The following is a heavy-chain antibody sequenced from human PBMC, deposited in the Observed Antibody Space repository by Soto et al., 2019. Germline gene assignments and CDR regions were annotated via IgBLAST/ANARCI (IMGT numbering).Heavy chain of an antibody. CDR2: IYHSATT. V-gene: IGHV4-4*02. CDR1: GDSISSSYW. CDR3: AGYDFGIFDY. D-gene: IGHD3-22*01. J-gene: IGHJ4*01. Sequence: SETLSLTCAVSGDSISSSYWWSWVRQPPGKGLEWIGEIYHSATTNYNPSLKSRVTLSMDKSKNQFSLMLTSVTAADTAVYFCAGYDFGIFDYWGHGILVTVSS.